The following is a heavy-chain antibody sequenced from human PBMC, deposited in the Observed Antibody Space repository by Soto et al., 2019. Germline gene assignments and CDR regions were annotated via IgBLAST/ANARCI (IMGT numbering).Heavy chain of an antibody. CDR2: SSGGGDIT. CDR3: AKQEGNSDGYDDY. J-gene: IGHJ4*02. CDR1: GFTFSSYA. D-gene: IGHD5-18*01. Sequence: EVHLLESGGGLVQPGGSLRLSCAASGFTFSSYAMSWVRQAPGKGLEWVSVSSGGGDITYYADSVKGRFTISRDNSKNTVYLQMNSLRAEDTAEYYCAKQEGNSDGYDDYWGQGTLVTVSS. V-gene: IGHV3-23*01.